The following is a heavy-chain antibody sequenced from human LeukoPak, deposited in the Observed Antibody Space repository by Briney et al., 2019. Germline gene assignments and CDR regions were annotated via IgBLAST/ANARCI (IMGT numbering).Heavy chain of an antibody. D-gene: IGHD6-6*01. CDR1: GYTFTGDY. CDR3: ARARVSVSPSSDY. J-gene: IGHJ4*02. CDR2: INPNSGDT. Sequence: GASVKVSCKASGYTFTGDYIHWVRQAPGQGLEWMGRINPNSGDTNYAQKFQGRVTVTRDTSISTAYMELTRLTYDDTAVYYCARARVSVSPSSDYWGQGTLVTVSS. V-gene: IGHV1-2*06.